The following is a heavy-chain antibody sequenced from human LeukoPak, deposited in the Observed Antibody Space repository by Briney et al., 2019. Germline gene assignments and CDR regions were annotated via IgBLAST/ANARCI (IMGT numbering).Heavy chain of an antibody. D-gene: IGHD3-10*01. CDR2: IKQDGTEK. Sequence: GGSLRLSCAGSGFTFNSYWMSWVRQAPGKGLEWVANIKQDGTEKYYVDSVKGRFTISRDNAKNSLYLQMNSLRAEDTAVYYCAKVGDYYGSGSYYMGYYYYYMDVWGKGTTVTISS. V-gene: IGHV3-7*01. J-gene: IGHJ6*03. CDR3: AKVGDYYGSGSYYMGYYYYYMDV. CDR1: GFTFNSYW.